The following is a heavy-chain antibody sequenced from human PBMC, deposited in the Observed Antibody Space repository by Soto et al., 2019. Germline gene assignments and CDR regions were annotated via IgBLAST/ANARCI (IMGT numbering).Heavy chain of an antibody. J-gene: IGHJ4*02. CDR2: IIPILGIA. V-gene: IGHV1-69*08. D-gene: IGHD6-19*01. Sequence: QVQLVQSGAEVKKPGSSVKVSCKASGGTFSSYTISWVRQAPGQGLEWMGRIIPILGIANYAQKFQGRVTITADKSTSTAYMELSSLRSEDTAVYYCARDQVAVAGTGDYWGQGTLVTVSS. CDR1: GGTFSSYT. CDR3: ARDQVAVAGTGDY.